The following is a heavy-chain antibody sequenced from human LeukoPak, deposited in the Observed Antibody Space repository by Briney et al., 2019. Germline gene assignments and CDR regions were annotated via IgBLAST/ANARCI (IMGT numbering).Heavy chain of an antibody. CDR3: ARNHYYYDSSGQFDC. J-gene: IGHJ4*02. CDR1: GFTVSSNY. Sequence: PGGSLRLSCAASGFTVSSNYMSWVRQAPGKGLEWVSVIYSGGGTYYADSVKGRFTISRDNSKNTLYLQMNSLRVEDTAVYYCARNHYYYDSSGQFDCWGQGTLVTVSS. CDR2: IYSGGGT. V-gene: IGHV3-66*01. D-gene: IGHD3-22*01.